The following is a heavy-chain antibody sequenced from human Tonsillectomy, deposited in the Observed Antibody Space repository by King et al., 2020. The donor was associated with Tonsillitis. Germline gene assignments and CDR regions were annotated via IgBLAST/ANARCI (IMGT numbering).Heavy chain of an antibody. CDR1: GASITDAGYY. CDR2: IYYNGGT. J-gene: IGHJ3*02. CDR3: ARDRAGTAEYDSFSI. D-gene: IGHD1/OR15-1a*01. V-gene: IGHV4-31*03. Sequence: QVQLQESGPGLVTPSQTLSLTCSVSGASITDAGYYWTWIRQHPGKDLEWIGYIYYNGGTYYNPSLNSRVTMSVDTSQNHFSLKLTSVTAADTAVYFCARDRAGTAEYDSFSIWGQGTLVTVSS.